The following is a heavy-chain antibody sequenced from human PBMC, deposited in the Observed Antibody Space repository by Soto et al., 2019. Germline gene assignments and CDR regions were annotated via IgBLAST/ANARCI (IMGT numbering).Heavy chain of an antibody. Sequence: QLQLQESGSGLVKPSQTLSLTCAVSGGSISSGGYSWSWIRQPPWKVLVWIGYIYHSGSTYYNPAIKSRVTTPVARSKCQFSLQLSSVTAADTAVYYCARAQVVAAQHWGQGTLVTVS. J-gene: IGHJ1*01. CDR2: IYHSGST. CDR1: GGSISSGGYS. V-gene: IGHV4-30-2*01. D-gene: IGHD2-15*01. CDR3: ARAQVVAAQH.